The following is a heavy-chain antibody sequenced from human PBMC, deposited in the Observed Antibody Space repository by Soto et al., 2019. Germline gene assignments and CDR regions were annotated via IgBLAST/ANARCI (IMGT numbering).Heavy chain of an antibody. CDR2: IIPIFGTA. Sequence: SVKVSCKASGGTFSSYAISWVRPAPGQGLEWMGGIIPIFGTANYAQKFQGRVTITADESTSTAYMELSSLRSEDTAVYYCAREGYCSGGSCYRGYYYYGMDVWGQGTTVTVSS. J-gene: IGHJ6*02. CDR1: GGTFSSYA. V-gene: IGHV1-69*13. D-gene: IGHD2-15*01. CDR3: AREGYCSGGSCYRGYYYYGMDV.